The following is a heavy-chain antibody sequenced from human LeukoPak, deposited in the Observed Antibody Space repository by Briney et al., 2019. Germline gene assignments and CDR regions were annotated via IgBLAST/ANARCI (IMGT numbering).Heavy chain of an antibody. CDR1: GFTFSNYA. J-gene: IGHJ3*02. V-gene: IGHV3-23*01. D-gene: IGHD3-22*01. CDR2: INDNGCNT. CDR3: ARGPKSGDYYSDAFDI. Sequence: GGSLRLSCAASGFTFSNYAMSWVRQAPGKGLEWVSAINDNGCNTYYADSVKGRFTISRDNSKNALYLQMNSLRVEDTAVYFCARGPKSGDYYSDAFDIWGQGTMVTVSS.